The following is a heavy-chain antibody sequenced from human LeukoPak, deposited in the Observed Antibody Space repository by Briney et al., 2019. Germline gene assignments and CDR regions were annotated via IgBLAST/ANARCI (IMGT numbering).Heavy chain of an antibody. D-gene: IGHD3-10*01. V-gene: IGHV1-8*01. Sequence: GASVKVSCKASGYTFTSYDINWVRQATGQGLEWMGWMNPNSGNTGYAQKFQGRVTITRDTSASTAYMELSSLRSEDTAVYYCARDEEILWFGDQEGGAFDIWGQGTMVTVSS. CDR3: ARDEEILWFGDQEGGAFDI. CDR1: GYTFTSYD. CDR2: MNPNSGNT. J-gene: IGHJ3*02.